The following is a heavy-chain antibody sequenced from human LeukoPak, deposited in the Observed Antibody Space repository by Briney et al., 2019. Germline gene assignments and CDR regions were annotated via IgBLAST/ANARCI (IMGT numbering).Heavy chain of an antibody. CDR2: ISGSGGST. J-gene: IGHJ4*02. D-gene: IGHD1-26*01. CDR1: GFTFSNYA. CDR3: AKALSGNYYPYSFDY. Sequence: QPGGSLRLSCAASGFTFSNYAMSWVRQAPGKGLEWVSGISGSGGSTFYADSVKGLFTISKDNSKNTLYLQMNSLRAEDTAVYYCAKALSGNYYPYSFDYWGQGTLVTVSS. V-gene: IGHV3-23*01.